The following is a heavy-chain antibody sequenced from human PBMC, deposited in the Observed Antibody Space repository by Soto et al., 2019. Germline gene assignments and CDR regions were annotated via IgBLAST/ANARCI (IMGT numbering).Heavy chain of an antibody. J-gene: IGHJ3*02. CDR3: AHPRGYGVFDAYDI. Sequence: GGSLRLSCVASGFTFSTYAMNWVRQAPGKGLEWVSALTPSGDSTYYADSVKGRFTISRDNSMSALYLQMNSLRVEDTAVYYCAHPRGYGVFDAYDIWGQGTMVTVSS. CDR2: LTPSGDST. V-gene: IGHV3-23*01. D-gene: IGHD4-17*01. CDR1: GFTFSTYA.